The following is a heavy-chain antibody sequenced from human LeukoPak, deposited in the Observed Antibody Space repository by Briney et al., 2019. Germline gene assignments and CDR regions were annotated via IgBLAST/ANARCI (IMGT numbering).Heavy chain of an antibody. CDR3: ARAVEMATPYYFDY. D-gene: IGHD5-24*01. V-gene: IGHV4-59*02. Sequence: SETLSLACTVSGGSVSSYYWSWIRQPPGKGLEWIGYIYYSGSTNYNPSLKSRVTISVDTSKNQFSLKLSSVTAADTAVYYCARAVEMATPYYFDYWGQGTLVTVSS. CDR2: IYYSGST. CDR1: GGSVSSYY. J-gene: IGHJ4*02.